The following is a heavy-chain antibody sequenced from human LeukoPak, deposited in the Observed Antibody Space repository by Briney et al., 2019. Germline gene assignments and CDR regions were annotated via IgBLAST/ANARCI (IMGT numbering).Heavy chain of an antibody. CDR1: GFTFSSYS. CDR2: ISSGSNYI. J-gene: IGHJ4*02. V-gene: IGHV3-21*04. Sequence: GGSLRLSCAASGFTFSSYSMVWVRQAPGKGLEWVSSISSGSNYIYYADSVKGRFTISRDNAKNSLYLQMNSLRAEDTAVYYCARRRYNWNAIDYWGQGTLVTVSS. D-gene: IGHD1-20*01. CDR3: ARRRYNWNAIDY.